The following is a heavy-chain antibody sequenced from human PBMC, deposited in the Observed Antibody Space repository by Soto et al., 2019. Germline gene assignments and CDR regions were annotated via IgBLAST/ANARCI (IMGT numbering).Heavy chain of an antibody. Sequence: QLQLQESGSGLVKPSQTLSLTCAVSGGSISSGGYSWSWIRQPPGKGLEWIGYIYHSGSTYYNPSLQSRVPIPVDRSMNQFSLKLSAVTAADTAVYYCARFTLFGVEKTFDYWGQGTLVTVSS. D-gene: IGHD3-3*01. V-gene: IGHV4-30-2*01. CDR1: GGSISSGGYS. CDR2: IYHSGST. CDR3: ARFTLFGVEKTFDY. J-gene: IGHJ4*02.